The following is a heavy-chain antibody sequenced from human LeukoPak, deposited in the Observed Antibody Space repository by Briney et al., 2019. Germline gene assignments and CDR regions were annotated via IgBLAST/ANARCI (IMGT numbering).Heavy chain of an antibody. Sequence: PSETLSLTCTVSGGSISSYYWSWIRQPPGKGLEWIGYIYYSGSTNYNPSLKGRVTISVDTSKNQFSLKLSSVTAADTAVYYCARGSWYYYDSSVEFFDYWGQGTLVTVSS. J-gene: IGHJ4*02. CDR2: IYYSGST. CDR3: ARGSWYYYDSSVEFFDY. CDR1: GGSISSYY. D-gene: IGHD3-22*01. V-gene: IGHV4-59*01.